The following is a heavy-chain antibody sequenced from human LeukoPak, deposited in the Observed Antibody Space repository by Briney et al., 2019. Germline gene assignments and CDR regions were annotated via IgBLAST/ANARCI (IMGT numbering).Heavy chain of an antibody. CDR2: ISGSGGST. CDR3: ARVSIGWYHFDY. D-gene: IGHD6-19*01. CDR1: GFTFSSYA. Sequence: GGSLRLSCAASGFTFSSYAMSWVRQAPGKGLEWVSAISGSGGSTYYADSVKGRFTISRDNSKNTLYLQMNSLRAEDTAVYYCARVSIGWYHFDYWGQGTLVTVSS. J-gene: IGHJ4*02. V-gene: IGHV3-23*01.